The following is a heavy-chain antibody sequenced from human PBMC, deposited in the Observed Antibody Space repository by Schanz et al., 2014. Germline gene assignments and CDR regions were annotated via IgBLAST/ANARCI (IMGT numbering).Heavy chain of an antibody. V-gene: IGHV3-23*04. Sequence: EVQLVESGGGLVQPGGSLRLSCAASGFSFSTYWMSWVRQAPGKGLEWVSAISGGGGTTYYADSVKGRFTISRDNSKNTLYLQMNSLRAEDTAVYYCAKYRGYYRVSGSYRELEYWGQGTLVTVSS. J-gene: IGHJ4*02. CDR2: ISGGGGTT. CDR3: AKYRGYYRVSGSYRELEY. CDR1: GFSFSTYW. D-gene: IGHD3-10*01.